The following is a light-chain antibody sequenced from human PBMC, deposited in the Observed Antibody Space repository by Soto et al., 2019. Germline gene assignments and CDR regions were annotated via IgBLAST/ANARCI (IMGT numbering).Light chain of an antibody. Sequence: EIVMTQSPATLSVSPGERATLSCRASQNVGNSLVWYQQKPGQPPRLLIYGASTRATGIPDRFSGGGSGTEFTLTISSLQSEDFAVFYCLEYKNWPWTFGQGTKVQIK. CDR3: LEYKNWPWT. J-gene: IGKJ1*01. CDR2: GAS. CDR1: QNVGNS. V-gene: IGKV3-15*01.